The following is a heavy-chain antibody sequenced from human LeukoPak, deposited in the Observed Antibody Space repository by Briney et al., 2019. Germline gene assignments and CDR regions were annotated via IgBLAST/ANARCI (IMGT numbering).Heavy chain of an antibody. D-gene: IGHD5-24*01. CDR3: ARRGGRWLQSRGSGFDY. J-gene: IGHJ4*02. V-gene: IGHV4-38-2*02. CDR1: GYSISSGYY. Sequence: TSETLSLTCTVSGYSISSGYYWGWIRQPPGKGLEWIGSIYHSGSTYYNPSLKGRVTISVDTSKNQFSLKLSSVTAADTAVYYCARRGGRWLQSRGSGFDYWGQGTLVTVSS. CDR2: IYHSGST.